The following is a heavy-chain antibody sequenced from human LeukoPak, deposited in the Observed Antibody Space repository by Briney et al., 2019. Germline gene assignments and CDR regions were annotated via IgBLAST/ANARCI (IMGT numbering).Heavy chain of an antibody. V-gene: IGHV4-59*01. CDR2: IHNSGIS. D-gene: IGHD6-19*01. CDR3: VYSSGWTNFYYYGMDV. J-gene: IGHJ6*02. CDR1: GVFISNGF. Sequence: SETLSLTCTVSGVFISNGFWSWIRQPPGKEPEWIGSIHNSGISNYIPSLKSRLTISRDTSKNQFSLKLRSVTAADTAVYYCVYSSGWTNFYYYGMDVWGQGTTVTVSS.